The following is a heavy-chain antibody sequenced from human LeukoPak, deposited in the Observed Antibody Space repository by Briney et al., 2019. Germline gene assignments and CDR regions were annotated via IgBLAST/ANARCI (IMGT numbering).Heavy chain of an antibody. V-gene: IGHV3-48*01. CDR3: VKGSGNPSYYYYYYMDV. D-gene: IGHD1-1*01. J-gene: IGHJ6*03. Sequence: PGGSLRLSCAASGFTFSSYSMNWVRQAPGKGLEWVSYISSSSGTIYYADSVKGRFTISRDNSKYTLYLQMNSLRPEDTAVYYCVKGSGNPSYYYYYYMDVWGKGTTVTVSS. CDR1: GFTFSSYS. CDR2: ISSSSGTI.